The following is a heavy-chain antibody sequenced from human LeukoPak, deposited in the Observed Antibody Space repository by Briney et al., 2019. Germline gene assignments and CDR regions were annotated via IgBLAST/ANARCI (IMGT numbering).Heavy chain of an antibody. CDR3: ARQGGPRYLD. CDR2: IHYSGTT. V-gene: IGHV4-39*01. D-gene: IGHD3-9*01. CDR1: GGSLSSSSFY. J-gene: IGHJ4*02. Sequence: KAPETLSLTCTVSGGSLSSSSFYWGWIRQPPGKGLEWVGSIHYSGTTYYNPSLKSRVTISVGTPKNQFSLKLASVTAADTAVYDSARQGGPRYLDWGKGTLVTVSS.